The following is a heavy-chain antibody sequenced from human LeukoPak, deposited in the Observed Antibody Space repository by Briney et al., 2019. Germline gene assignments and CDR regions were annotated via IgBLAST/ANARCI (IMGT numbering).Heavy chain of an antibody. V-gene: IGHV4-34*01. J-gene: IGHJ4*02. Sequence: KSSETLSLTCAVYGGSFSGYYWSWIRQPPGKGLEWIGEINHSGSTNYNPSLKSRVTISVDTSKNQFSLKLSSVTAADTAVYYCARVRLGIFGVVNRNFRVDYWGQGTLVTVSS. D-gene: IGHD3-3*01. CDR2: INHSGST. CDR1: GGSFSGYY. CDR3: ARVRLGIFGVVNRNFRVDY.